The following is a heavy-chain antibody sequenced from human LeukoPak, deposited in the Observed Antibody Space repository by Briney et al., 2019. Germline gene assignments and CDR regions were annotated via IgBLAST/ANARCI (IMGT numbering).Heavy chain of an antibody. J-gene: IGHJ4*02. V-gene: IGHV3-23*01. CDR3: AKRDSSGSYPYYFDY. CDR1: GFTFSNHA. CDR2: IGGTDGST. D-gene: IGHD3-22*01. Sequence: GGSLRLSCVASGFTFSNHAMSWVRLAPGKGLEWVSAIGGTDGSTYYTDSVKGRFIISRDNSKDTLYLQMNSLTVEDTATYYCAKRDSSGSYPYYFDYWGQGTLVTVSS.